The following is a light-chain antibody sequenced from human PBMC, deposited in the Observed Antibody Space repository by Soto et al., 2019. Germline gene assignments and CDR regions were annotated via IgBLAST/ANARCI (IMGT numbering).Light chain of an antibody. CDR1: SSNIGSNT. J-gene: IGLJ1*01. V-gene: IGLV1-44*01. CDR3: AAWDDSLNGYV. CDR2: RNN. Sequence: QSALTQPPSASGTPGQRVTISCSGSSSNIGSNTVNWYQQLPGTAPKLLIYRNNQRPAGVPDRCSGSKSGTSASLAISGLQSEDEADYYCAAWDDSLNGYVFGPGTKVTVL.